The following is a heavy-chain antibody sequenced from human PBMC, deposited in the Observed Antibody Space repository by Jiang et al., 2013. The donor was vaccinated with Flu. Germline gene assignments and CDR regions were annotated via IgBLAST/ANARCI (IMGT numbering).Heavy chain of an antibody. J-gene: IGHJ4*02. CDR3: ARVGDGYINGFDY. V-gene: IGHV1-18*01. CDR2: ISAYSGNA. Sequence: SGAEVKKPGASVKVSCKASGYTFTNYGFTWVRQAPGQGLEWMGWISAYSGNANYAHNFLGRATMTTDTSTSTAYMELRNLRSDDTAVYFCARVGDGYINGFDYWGRGNPGHRL. D-gene: IGHD5-24*01. CDR1: GYTFTNYG.